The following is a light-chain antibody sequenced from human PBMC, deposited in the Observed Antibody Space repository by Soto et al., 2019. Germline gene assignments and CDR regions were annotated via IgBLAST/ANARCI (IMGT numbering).Light chain of an antibody. CDR3: QRYGSSPRT. Sequence: IGLTQSPGTLSLSPWEIAILSCRASQSVSSSYLAWYRQKPGQAPSLLIYGASSRATGIPDRFSGSGSGTDFTLTISRLEPEDFAVHYCQRYGSSPRTFGQGTKVDIK. J-gene: IGKJ1*01. CDR1: QSVSSSY. CDR2: GAS. V-gene: IGKV3-20*01.